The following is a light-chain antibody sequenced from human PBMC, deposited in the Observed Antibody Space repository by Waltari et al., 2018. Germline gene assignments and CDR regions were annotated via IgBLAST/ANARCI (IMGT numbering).Light chain of an antibody. Sequence: PGTLSLSPGERATLSCRASQSIISHYLAWYQQKPGQAPRLLIHGASSRATGIPDRFSGSGSGRDFTLTISRLEPEDSAVSFCQQYGTPPFNFGPGTKVEIK. J-gene: IGKJ3*01. CDR2: GAS. V-gene: IGKV3-20*01. CDR1: QSIISHY. CDR3: QQYGTPPFN.